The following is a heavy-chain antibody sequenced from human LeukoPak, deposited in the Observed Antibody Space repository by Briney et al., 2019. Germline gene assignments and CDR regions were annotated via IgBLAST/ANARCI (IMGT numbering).Heavy chain of an antibody. CDR3: ARDPYRSSGFDY. Sequence: ASETLSLTCTVSGGSISSYYWSWIRQPPGQGLEWNGYIYYSGSTNYNPSLKSRVTISVDTSKNQFSLKLSSVTAADTAVYYCARDPYRSSGFDYWGQGTLVTVSS. CDR2: IYYSGST. CDR1: GGSISSYY. J-gene: IGHJ4*02. D-gene: IGHD6-13*01. V-gene: IGHV4-59*01.